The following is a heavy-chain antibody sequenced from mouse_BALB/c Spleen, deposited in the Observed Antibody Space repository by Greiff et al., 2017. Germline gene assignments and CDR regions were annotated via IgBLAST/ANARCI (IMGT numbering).Heavy chain of an antibody. CDR2: INSNGGST. J-gene: IGHJ4*01. V-gene: IGHV5-6-3*01. CDR3: ARDYRYYYAMDY. CDR1: GFTFSSYG. Sequence: EVQRVESGGGLVQPGGSLKLSCAASGFTFSSYGMSWVRQTPDKRLELVATINSNGGSTYYPDSVKGRFTISRDNAKNTLYLQMSSLKSEDTAMYYCARDYRYYYAMDYWGQGTSVTVSS. D-gene: IGHD2-14*01.